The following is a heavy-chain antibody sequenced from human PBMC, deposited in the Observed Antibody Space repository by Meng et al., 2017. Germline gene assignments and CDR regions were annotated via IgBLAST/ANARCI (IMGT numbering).Heavy chain of an antibody. CDR2: IYWDDDK. CDR3: AHRRGDSREGWFDP. J-gene: IGHJ5*02. D-gene: IGHD2-21*02. V-gene: IGHV2-5*02. Sequence: TVKESGPTLVKPTQTLTLTCPFSGFSLSTSGVGVGWIRQPPGKALEWLALIYWDDDKRYSPSLKSRLTITKDTSKNQVVLTMTNMDPVDTATYYCAHRRGDSREGWFDPWGQGTLVTVSS. CDR1: GFSLSTSGVG.